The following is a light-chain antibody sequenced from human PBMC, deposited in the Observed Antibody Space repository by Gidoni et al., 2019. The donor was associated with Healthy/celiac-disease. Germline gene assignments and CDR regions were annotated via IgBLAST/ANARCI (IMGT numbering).Light chain of an antibody. J-gene: IGKJ1*01. CDR3: QQRSNWPPLT. CDR1: QSVSSY. CDR2: DAA. Sequence: EIVLTQSSATLSLSPGERATISCRASQSVSSYSAWYQQKPGQAPRLLIYDAANRATGIPARFSGSRSGTDFSLTISSLVPEEFAVYYYQQRSNWPPLTFGQGTKVEIK. V-gene: IGKV3-11*01.